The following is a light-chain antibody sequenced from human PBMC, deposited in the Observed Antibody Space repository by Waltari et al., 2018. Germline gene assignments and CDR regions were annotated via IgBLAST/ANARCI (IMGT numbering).Light chain of an antibody. CDR1: QSISHW. CDR2: KAS. V-gene: IGKV1-5*03. J-gene: IGKJ1*01. Sequence: DIQMTQSPFTLSASLGDRATITCRASQSISHWLVWYQQKPGKAPKLLIYKASTLETGVPSRFSGSGSGTEFTLTISNLQPDDFATYYCQQYNYYWTFGQGTKVEI. CDR3: QQYNYYWT.